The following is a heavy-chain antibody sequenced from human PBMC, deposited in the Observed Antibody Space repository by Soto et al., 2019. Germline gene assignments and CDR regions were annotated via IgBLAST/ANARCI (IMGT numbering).Heavy chain of an antibody. CDR3: ARDLWGYCGTDCYPLDV. CDR1: GDSISSGGYY. D-gene: IGHD2-21*02. V-gene: IGHV4-31*03. J-gene: IGHJ6*02. CDR2: IYYSGST. Sequence: SETLSLTCTVSGDSISSGGYYWSWIRQHPGKGLEWIGYIYYSGSTYYNPSLKSRVIISVDTSKNQFSLKLNSVTAADTAVYYCARDLWGYCGTDCYPLDVWGQGTTVTVSS.